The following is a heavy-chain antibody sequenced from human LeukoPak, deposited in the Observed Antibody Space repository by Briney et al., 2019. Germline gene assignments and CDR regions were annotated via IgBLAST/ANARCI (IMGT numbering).Heavy chain of an antibody. D-gene: IGHD5-18*01. CDR3: AAHVDTALYYFDY. CDR1: GFTVSSNY. V-gene: IGHV3-53*04. Sequence: SGGSLRLSCAASGFTVSSNYMSWVRQAPGKGLGWVSVIYSGGSTYYADSVTGRFTISRHNSKNTLYLQMNSLRAEDTAVYYCAAHVDTALYYFDYWGQGTLVTVSS. J-gene: IGHJ4*02. CDR2: IYSGGST.